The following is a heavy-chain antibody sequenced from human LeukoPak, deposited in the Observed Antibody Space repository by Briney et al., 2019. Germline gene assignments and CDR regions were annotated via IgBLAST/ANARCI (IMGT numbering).Heavy chain of an antibody. CDR1: GFTFSNYA. CDR3: AKDPRGYSYGRDAFDI. Sequence: GGSLRLSCAASGFTFSNYAMNWVRQAPGKGLEWVATISFDGSNKYYSDVVTGRFTVSRDNTKNSLYLQMNSLRAEDTAVYYCAKDPRGYSYGRDAFDIWGQGTMVTVSS. V-gene: IGHV3-30-3*01. J-gene: IGHJ3*02. D-gene: IGHD5-18*01. CDR2: ISFDGSNK.